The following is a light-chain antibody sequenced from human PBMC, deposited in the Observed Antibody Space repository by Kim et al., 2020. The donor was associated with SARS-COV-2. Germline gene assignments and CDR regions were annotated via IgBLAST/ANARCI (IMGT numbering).Light chain of an antibody. V-gene: IGKV1-17*01. Sequence: AAVGDRVTITCQASQGIRNDLGWYQQKPGKAPKRLIYAASRLQRGVQSRFGGSGAETEFTLTISSLQPEDVATYYWLQHNSYPLTFGEGTKVDIK. CDR3: LQHNSYPLT. J-gene: IGKJ4*01. CDR2: AAS. CDR1: QGIRND.